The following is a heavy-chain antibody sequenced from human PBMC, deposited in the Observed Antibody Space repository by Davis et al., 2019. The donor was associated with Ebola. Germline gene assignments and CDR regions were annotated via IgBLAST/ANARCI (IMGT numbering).Heavy chain of an antibody. CDR3: AKDIGVSHWYFDL. V-gene: IGHV3-23*01. CDR2: ISASGDST. J-gene: IGHJ2*01. CDR1: GFTFSNHA. D-gene: IGHD3-16*01. Sequence: PGGSLRLSCAASGFTFSNHAITWVRQAPGKGLEWVSAISASGDSTYYADSVKGRFTISRDNSKDTLYLQMNSLIAEDTGVYYCAKDIGVSHWYFDLWGRGTLVTVSS.